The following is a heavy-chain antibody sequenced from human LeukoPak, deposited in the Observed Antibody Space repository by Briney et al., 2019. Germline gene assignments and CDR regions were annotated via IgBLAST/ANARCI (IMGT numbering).Heavy chain of an antibody. CDR3: AKALGGYALDY. V-gene: IGHV3-30*18. CDR2: ISYDGSTK. CDR1: GLTFSSYG. J-gene: IGHJ4*02. D-gene: IGHD3-16*01. Sequence: PGGSLRLSCAASGLTFSSYGMHWVRQAPGKGLEWVAVISYDGSTKYYADSVKGRFTISRDNSKNTLYLQMNSLRAEDTAVYYCAKALGGYALDYWGQGTLVTVSS.